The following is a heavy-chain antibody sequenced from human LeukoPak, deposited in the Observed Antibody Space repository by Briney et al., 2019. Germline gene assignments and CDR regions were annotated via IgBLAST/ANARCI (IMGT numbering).Heavy chain of an antibody. D-gene: IGHD5-18*01. J-gene: IGHJ4*02. V-gene: IGHV4-34*01. Sequence: SETLSLTCAVYGGSFSGYYWSWIRQPPGKGLEWIGEINHSGSTNYNPSLKSRVTISVDTSKSQFSLKLSSVTAADTAVYYCASTRGYSYGLTDYWGQGTLVTVSS. CDR1: GGSFSGYY. CDR2: INHSGST. CDR3: ASTRGYSYGLTDY.